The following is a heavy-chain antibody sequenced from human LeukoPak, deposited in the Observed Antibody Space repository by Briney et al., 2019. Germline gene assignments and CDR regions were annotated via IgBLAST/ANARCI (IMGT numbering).Heavy chain of an antibody. J-gene: IGHJ4*02. V-gene: IGHV3-23*01. Sequence: GGSLRLSCAASGFTFSSYAMHWVRQAPGKGLEWVSTISGSGVHSYHADFVKGRFTISRDNSKNTLDLQMNSLRAEDTAVYYCAKHAGYSGRQNSDYWGQGTLVSVSS. CDR3: AKHAGYSGRQNSDY. CDR1: GFTFSSYA. D-gene: IGHD6-13*01. CDR2: ISGSGVHS.